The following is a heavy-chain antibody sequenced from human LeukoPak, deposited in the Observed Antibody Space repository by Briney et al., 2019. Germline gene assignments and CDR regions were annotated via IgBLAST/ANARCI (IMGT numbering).Heavy chain of an antibody. Sequence: KPSETLSLTCTVSGYSISSGYYWGWIRQPPGKGLEWIGSIYHSGSTYYNPSLKSRVTISVDTSKYQFSLKLSSVTAADTAVYYCARDIKFGELLGNWFDPWGQGTLVTVSS. CDR2: IYHSGST. D-gene: IGHD3-10*01. CDR3: ARDIKFGELLGNWFDP. J-gene: IGHJ5*02. V-gene: IGHV4-38-2*02. CDR1: GYSISSGYY.